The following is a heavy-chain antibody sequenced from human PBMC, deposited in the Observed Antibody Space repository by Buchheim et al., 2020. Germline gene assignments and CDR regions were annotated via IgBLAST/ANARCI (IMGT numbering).Heavy chain of an antibody. CDR1: NGSFSGYH. Sequence: QVQLQQWGAGLLKPSETLSLTCGVYNGSFSGYHWSWIRQPPGKGLEWIGEINHSGSTNYDPSLKSRLTISVDKSKNQFSLRLSSVTAADTAVYYCARGAPPMVRGVIRPYGMDVWGQGTT. V-gene: IGHV4-34*01. J-gene: IGHJ6*02. CDR3: ARGAPPMVRGVIRPYGMDV. D-gene: IGHD3-10*01. CDR2: INHSGST.